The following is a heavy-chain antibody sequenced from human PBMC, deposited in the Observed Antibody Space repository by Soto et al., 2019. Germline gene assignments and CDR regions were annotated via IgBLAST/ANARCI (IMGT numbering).Heavy chain of an antibody. CDR2: IWYDGSNK. CDR3: ARAGGIAAAGDY. Sequence: GGSLRLSXAASGFTFSSYGMHWVRQAPGKGLEWVAVIWYDGSNKYYADSVKGRFTISRDNSKNTLYLQMNSLRAEDTAVYYCARAGGIAAAGDYWGQGTLVTVSS. D-gene: IGHD6-13*01. J-gene: IGHJ4*02. V-gene: IGHV3-33*01. CDR1: GFTFSSYG.